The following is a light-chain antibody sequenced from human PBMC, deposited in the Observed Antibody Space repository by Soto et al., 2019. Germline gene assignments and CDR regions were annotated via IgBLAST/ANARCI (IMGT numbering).Light chain of an antibody. J-gene: IGLJ1*01. Sequence: QSVLTQPASVSGSPGQSITISCTGTSSDVGTYNYVSWFQFHPGKAPELMIYEVTNRPAGVSSRFSGSKSDNTASLTISGLQAEDEADYFCSSYSTSSTLYVFGTGTKLTVL. V-gene: IGLV2-14*01. CDR1: SSDVGTYNY. CDR2: EVT. CDR3: SSYSTSSTLYV.